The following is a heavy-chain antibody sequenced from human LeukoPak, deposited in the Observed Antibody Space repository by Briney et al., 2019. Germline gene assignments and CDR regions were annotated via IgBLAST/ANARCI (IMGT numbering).Heavy chain of an antibody. CDR1: RFAFSTYA. CDR3: ANYRKPQGLDY. Sequence: SGGSLRPSCAVSRFAFSTYAMTWVRQAPGQGLEYVSTISSNGADTYYADSVKGRFTISRDNSKNTLYLQMTSLRVEDTAVYYCANYRKPQGLDYWGQGTLVTVSS. J-gene: IGHJ4*02. V-gene: IGHV3-23*01. D-gene: IGHD1-14*01. CDR2: ISSNGADT.